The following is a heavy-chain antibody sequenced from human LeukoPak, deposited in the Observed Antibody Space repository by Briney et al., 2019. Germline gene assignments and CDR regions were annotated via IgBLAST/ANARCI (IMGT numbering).Heavy chain of an antibody. CDR3: ARENCGGDCRIDY. V-gene: IGHV4-34*01. CDR2: INHSGST. J-gene: IGHJ4*02. D-gene: IGHD2-21*02. Sequence: SETLSLTCAVYGESFSGYYWSWIRQPPGKGLEWIGEINHSGSTNYNPSLKSRVTISVDTSKNQFSLKLSSVTAADTAVYYCARENCGGDCRIDYWGQGTLVTVSS. CDR1: GESFSGYY.